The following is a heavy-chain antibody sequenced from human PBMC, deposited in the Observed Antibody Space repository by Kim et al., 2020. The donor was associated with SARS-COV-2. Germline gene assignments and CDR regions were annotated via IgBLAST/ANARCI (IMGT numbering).Heavy chain of an antibody. CDR3: ARERYSSGWNY. J-gene: IGHJ4*02. Sequence: SETLSLTCAVYGGSFSGYYWSWIRQPPGKGLEWIGEINHSGSTNYNPSLKSRVTISVDTSKNQFSLKLSSVTAADTAVYYCARERYSSGWNYWAQGTLVT. CDR1: GGSFSGYY. CDR2: INHSGST. V-gene: IGHV4-34*01. D-gene: IGHD6-19*01.